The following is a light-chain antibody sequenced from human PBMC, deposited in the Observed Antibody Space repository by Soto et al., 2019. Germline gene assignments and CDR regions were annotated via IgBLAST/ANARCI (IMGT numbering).Light chain of an antibody. V-gene: IGLV2-14*01. Sequence: QSALTQPASASGSPGQSITISCTGTSSDVGGYNYVSWYQQHPGKAPKLMIYEVSNRPSGVSNRFSGSKSGNTASLTISGLQAEDEADYYCSSYTITTTLVFGGGTKLTVL. CDR2: EVS. CDR1: SSDVGGYNY. J-gene: IGLJ2*01. CDR3: SSYTITTTLV.